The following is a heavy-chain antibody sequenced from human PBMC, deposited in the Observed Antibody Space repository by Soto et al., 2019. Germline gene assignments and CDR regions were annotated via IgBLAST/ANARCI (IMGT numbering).Heavy chain of an antibody. CDR3: ARAHSSGEYNGSFDI. D-gene: IGHD3-22*01. J-gene: IGHJ3*02. V-gene: IGHV3-30-3*01. CDR1: VFKLSSYA. CDR2: ISHDGSTN. Sequence: QVQLVESGGGVVQPGRSLRLSCAASVFKLSSYAMHWVRQAPGKGLEWVGVISHDGSTNSYTDSVKGRFTISRDISQNTLYLQMNSLKVEDTALYYCARAHSSGEYNGSFDIWGQGTVVTVSS.